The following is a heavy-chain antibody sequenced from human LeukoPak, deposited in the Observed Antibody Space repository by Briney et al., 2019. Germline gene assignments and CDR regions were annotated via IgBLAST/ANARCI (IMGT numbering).Heavy chain of an antibody. CDR2: ISWNSGSI. Sequence: PGGSLRLSCAASGFTFDDYAMHWVRQAPGKGLEWVSGISWNSGSIGYADSVKGRFTISRDNAKNSLYLQMNSLRAEDTALYYCAKGPLVRYYFDYWGQGTLVTVSS. D-gene: IGHD6-13*01. CDR3: AKGPLVRYYFDY. CDR1: GFTFDDYA. V-gene: IGHV3-9*01. J-gene: IGHJ4*02.